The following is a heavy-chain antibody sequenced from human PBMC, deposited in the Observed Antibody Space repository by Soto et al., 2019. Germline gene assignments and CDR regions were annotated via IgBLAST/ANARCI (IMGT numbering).Heavy chain of an antibody. V-gene: IGHV1-46*01. J-gene: IGHJ4*02. CDR2: VNPSGGHT. CDR3: ARGGHVVVVTAALDF. D-gene: IGHD2-21*02. CDR1: GDTFTDYY. Sequence: QVQLVQSGAEVKKPGASVKVSCKASGDTFTDYYINWVRQAPGQGLEWMGTVNPSGGHTTYAQHFLGRMTMTRDTSTSTLYMGLTSLTSEDTAVYYCARGGHVVVVTAALDFWGQGTLVTVSS.